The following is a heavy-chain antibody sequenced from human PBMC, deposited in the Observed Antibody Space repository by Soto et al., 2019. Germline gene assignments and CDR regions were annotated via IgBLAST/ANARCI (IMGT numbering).Heavy chain of an antibody. J-gene: IGHJ4*02. D-gene: IGHD1-26*01. CDR1: GFPVTSDH. Sequence: EVQLVESGGGLVQPGGSLRLSCAASGFPVTSDHMSWVRQPPGKGLEWVSLIYSGGNTNYPDSVKGRFTISRDNSRITVHRQMNSLRAEDTAVYYCARGGATDFDYWGQGTLVTVSS. V-gene: IGHV3-66*01. CDR2: IYSGGNT. CDR3: ARGGATDFDY.